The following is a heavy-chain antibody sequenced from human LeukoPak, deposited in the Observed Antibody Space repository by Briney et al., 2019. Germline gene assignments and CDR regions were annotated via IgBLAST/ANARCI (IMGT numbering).Heavy chain of an antibody. CDR3: ARADYDSSGSTRKQIDY. CDR2: MNPNSGNT. J-gene: IGHJ4*02. D-gene: IGHD3-22*01. V-gene: IGHV1-8*01. Sequence: ASVKVSFKASGYTFTSYDINWVRQATGQGLEWMGWMNPNSGNTGYAQKFQGRVTMTRNTSISTAYMELSSLRSEDTAVYYCARADYDSSGSTRKQIDYWGQGTLVTVSS. CDR1: GYTFTSYD.